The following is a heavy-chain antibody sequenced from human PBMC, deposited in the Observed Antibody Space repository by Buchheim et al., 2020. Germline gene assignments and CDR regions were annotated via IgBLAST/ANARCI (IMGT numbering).Heavy chain of an antibody. D-gene: IGHD6-13*01. Sequence: QVQLVESGGGVVQPGGSLRLSCGASGFSFSNYGIHWVRQAPGKGLEWVAAIWYDGSNKFYGDSVKGRFTISGDNSKNTLYLQMISLKPEDTAVDYCAKEYMAADGTSRGHLYNWFDPLGQGTL. CDR3: AKEYMAADGTSRGHLYNWFDP. CDR1: GFSFSNYG. V-gene: IGHV3-30*02. J-gene: IGHJ5*02. CDR2: IWYDGSNK.